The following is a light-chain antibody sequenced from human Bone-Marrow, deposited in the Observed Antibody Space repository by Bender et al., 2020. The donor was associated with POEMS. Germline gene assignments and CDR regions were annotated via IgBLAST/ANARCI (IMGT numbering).Light chain of an antibody. Sequence: QSVVTQPPSLSEAPRQRVTISCSGSSSNIGNHGVNWYQQLPGEAPILLIYYDDLLTPGVSDRFSASKSGTSASLAISELQSEDEADYYCAAWDNRRNACVFGTGTRVTVL. CDR3: AAWDNRRNACV. V-gene: IGLV1-36*01. J-gene: IGLJ1*01. CDR2: YDD. CDR1: SSNIGNHG.